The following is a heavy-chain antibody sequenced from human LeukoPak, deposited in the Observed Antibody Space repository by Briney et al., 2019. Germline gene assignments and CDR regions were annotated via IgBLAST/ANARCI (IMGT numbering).Heavy chain of an antibody. Sequence: ASVKVSCKASGYTFAGYYMHWVRQAPGQGLEWMGRINPNSGGTNYAQKFQGRVTMTRDTSISTAYMELSRLRSDDTAVYYCARGGIARYNWNYGYWGQGTLVTVSS. CDR1: GYTFAGYY. D-gene: IGHD1-7*01. CDR3: ARGGIARYNWNYGY. CDR2: INPNSGGT. J-gene: IGHJ4*02. V-gene: IGHV1-2*06.